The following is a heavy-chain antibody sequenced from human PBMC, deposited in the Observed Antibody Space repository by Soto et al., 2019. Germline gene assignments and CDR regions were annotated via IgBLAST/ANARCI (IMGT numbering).Heavy chain of an antibody. D-gene: IGHD6-19*01. J-gene: IGHJ3*02. V-gene: IGHV3-21*01. CDR3: ARGRYSSGWYRFNAFDI. CDR1: GFTFSSYS. CDR2: ISSSSSYI. Sequence: GGSLRLSCAASGFTFSSYSMNWVRQAPGKGLEWVSSISSSSSYIYYADSVKGRFTISRDNAKNSLYLQMNSLRAEDTAVYYCARGRYSSGWYRFNAFDIWGQGTMVTVS.